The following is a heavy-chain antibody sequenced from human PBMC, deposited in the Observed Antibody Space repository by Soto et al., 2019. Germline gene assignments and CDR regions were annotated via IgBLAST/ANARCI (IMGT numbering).Heavy chain of an antibody. CDR2: ISGTGDST. Sequence: FSGCPRSWIKKAPGKGLEWVSAISGTGDSTYYADSVKGRFTISRDNSKNTLYLQINSLRAEDTAVYYCAKDRDSSGYYYRNYWGQGTLVTVSS. V-gene: IGHV3-23*01. J-gene: IGHJ4*02. D-gene: IGHD3-22*01. CDR1: FSGCP. CDR3: AKDRDSSGYYYRNY.